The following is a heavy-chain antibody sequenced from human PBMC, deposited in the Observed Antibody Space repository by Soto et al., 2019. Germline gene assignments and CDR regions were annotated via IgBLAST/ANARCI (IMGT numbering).Heavy chain of an antibody. CDR3: ARQCSGGSSPLAEAFDI. J-gene: IGHJ3*02. V-gene: IGHV1-2*04. Sequence: QVQLVQSGAEVKKPGASVKVSCKASGYTFTGYYMHWVRQAPGLGLEWMGWINPNGGGTNYAQKFQGWVTMTRDTSIRTDYMELSRLRSEDTAVYFCARQCSGGSSPLAEAFDIWCQGTMVTVSS. CDR2: INPNGGGT. D-gene: IGHD2-15*01. CDR1: GYTFTGYY.